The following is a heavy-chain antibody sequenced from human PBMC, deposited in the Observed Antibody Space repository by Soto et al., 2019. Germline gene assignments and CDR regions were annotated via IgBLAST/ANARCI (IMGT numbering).Heavy chain of an antibody. V-gene: IGHV1-8*01. CDR3: ARFPYYDFWSGPSATTNDAFDI. CDR1: GYTFTSYD. D-gene: IGHD3-3*01. Sequence: ASVKVSCKASGYTFTSYDINWVRQATGQGLEWMGWMNPNSGNTGYAQKFQGRVTMTRNTSISTAYMELSSLRSEDTAVYYCARFPYYDFWSGPSATTNDAFDIWGQGTMVTVSS. CDR2: MNPNSGNT. J-gene: IGHJ3*02.